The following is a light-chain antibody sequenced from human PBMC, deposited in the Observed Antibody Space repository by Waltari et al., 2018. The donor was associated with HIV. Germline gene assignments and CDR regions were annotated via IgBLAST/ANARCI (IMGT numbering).Light chain of an antibody. CDR2: RNN. J-gene: IGLJ1*01. CDR3: AAWDDTLSGPD. V-gene: IGLV1-47*01. Sequence: QSVLTQPPSASGTPGQRVTISCSGSRSNIGSNYVYWYQQLPGTAPKLLIYRNNERPSGVPDGFSGSKSGTSAALAISGLRSEDEADYYCAAWDDTLSGPDFGSGTKVTVL. CDR1: RSNIGSNY.